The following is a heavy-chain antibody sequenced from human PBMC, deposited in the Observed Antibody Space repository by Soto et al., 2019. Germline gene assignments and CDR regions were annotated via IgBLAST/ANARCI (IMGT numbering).Heavy chain of an antibody. CDR3: ERVSRPYYYRTSGKYYFDY. CDR2: IFYSGTT. CDR1: GGSVSSGSYY. J-gene: IGHJ4*02. V-gene: IGHV4-61*01. D-gene: IGHD3-10*01. Sequence: PSETLSLTCTVSGGSVSSGSYYWSWIRQPPGMGLEWIGYIFYSGTTNYNPSLKSRVTMSLYTSKNQFSLQLSSVTAADTAVFFFERVSRPYYYRTSGKYYFDYWGQGTLVTVSS.